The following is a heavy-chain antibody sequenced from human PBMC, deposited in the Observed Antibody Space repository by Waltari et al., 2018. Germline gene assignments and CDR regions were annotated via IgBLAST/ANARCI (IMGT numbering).Heavy chain of an antibody. D-gene: IGHD2-15*01. CDR1: GFTFSSYA. CDR2: ISYDGSNK. V-gene: IGHV3-30-3*01. CDR3: AGTGVAARLHAWFDP. J-gene: IGHJ5*02. Sequence: QVQLVESGGGVVQPGRSLRLSCAASGFTFSSYAMHWVRQAPGKGLEWVAVISYDGSNKYYADSVKGRFTISRDNSKNTLYLQMNSLRAEDTAVYYCAGTGVAARLHAWFDPWGQGTLVTVSS.